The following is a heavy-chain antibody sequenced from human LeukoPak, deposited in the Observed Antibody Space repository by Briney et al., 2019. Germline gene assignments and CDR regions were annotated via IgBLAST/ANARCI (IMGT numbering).Heavy chain of an antibody. CDR2: ISGSGGST. Sequence: GGSLRLSCAASGFTFSSYAMSWVRQAPGKGLEWVSAISGSGGSTYYADSVKARFTISRDNSKNTLYLQMNSLRAEDTAVYYCATGIVLMVYWPGPDYWGQGTLVTVSS. V-gene: IGHV3-23*01. CDR3: ATGIVLMVYWPGPDY. D-gene: IGHD2-8*01. J-gene: IGHJ4*02. CDR1: GFTFSSYA.